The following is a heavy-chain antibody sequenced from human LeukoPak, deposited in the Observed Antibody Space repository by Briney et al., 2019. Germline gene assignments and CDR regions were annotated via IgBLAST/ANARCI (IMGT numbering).Heavy chain of an antibody. CDR2: ISNKAYGGTT. CDR1: GFTLGDSA. D-gene: IGHD5-18*01. Sequence: GRSLRLSCIASGFTLGDSAMSWFRQAPGKGLEWVGFISNKAYGGTTEYAPSVKGRFTISRDDSKSIAYLQMNSLKTEDTAVYYCSRDSYGHDPRNSFDYWGQGTLVTVSS. CDR3: SRDSYGHDPRNSFDY. V-gene: IGHV3-49*03. J-gene: IGHJ4*02.